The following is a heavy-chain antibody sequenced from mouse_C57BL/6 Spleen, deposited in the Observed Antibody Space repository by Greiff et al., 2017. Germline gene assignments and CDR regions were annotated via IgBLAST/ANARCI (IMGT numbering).Heavy chain of an antibody. D-gene: IGHD2-4*01. CDR1: GYTFTDYY. J-gene: IGHJ2*01. CDR2: INPYNGGT. Sequence: EVKLQESGPVLVKPGASVKMSCKASGYTFTDYYMNWVKQSHGKSLEWIGVINPYNGGTSYNQKFKGKATLTVDKSSSTAYMELNSLTSEDSACYYCARREIYYDYDFDYWGQGTTLTVPS. V-gene: IGHV1-19*01. CDR3: ARREIYYDYDFDY.